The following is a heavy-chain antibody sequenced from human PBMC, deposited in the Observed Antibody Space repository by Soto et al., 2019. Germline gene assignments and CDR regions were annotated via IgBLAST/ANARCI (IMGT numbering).Heavy chain of an antibody. Sequence: SGGSLRLSCAASGFIFSSYAMSWVRQAPGKGLEWVSAISGSGGSTYYADSVKGRFTISRDNSKNTLYLQMNSLRAEDTAVYYCAPRGYCSGGSCYPVDYWGQGTLVTVSS. V-gene: IGHV3-23*01. CDR2: ISGSGGST. J-gene: IGHJ4*02. D-gene: IGHD2-15*01. CDR1: GFIFSSYA. CDR3: APRGYCSGGSCYPVDY.